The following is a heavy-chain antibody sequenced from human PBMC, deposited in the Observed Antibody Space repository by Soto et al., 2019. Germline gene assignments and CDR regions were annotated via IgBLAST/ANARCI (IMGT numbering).Heavy chain of an antibody. CDR3: ARDGGGLEPGYYYYGMDV. CDR1: GFTFSSYA. CDR2: ISYDGSNK. D-gene: IGHD3-16*01. J-gene: IGHJ6*02. V-gene: IGHV3-30-3*01. Sequence: PGGSLRLSCAASGFTFSSYAMHWVRQAPGKGLEWVAVISYDGSNKYYADSVKGRFTISRDNSKNTLYLQMNSLRAEDTAVYYCARDGGGLEPGYYYYGMDVWGQGTTVTVSS.